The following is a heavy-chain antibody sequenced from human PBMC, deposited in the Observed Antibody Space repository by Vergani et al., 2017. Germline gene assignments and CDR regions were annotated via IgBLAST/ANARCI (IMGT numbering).Heavy chain of an antibody. CDR2: IYYNGLT. D-gene: IGHD3-16*01. CDR3: ARGGGTFDY. CDR1: GGSINNYY. V-gene: IGHV4-59*01. Sequence: QVRLQESGPGLVRPSETLSLTCSVSGGSINNYYWSWIRQPPGKSLEWIGYIYYNGLTNYNPSLKSRVTLSVDTSINLFSLNLNSVTAADTAIYFCARGGGTFDYWGLGTLVTVSS. J-gene: IGHJ4*02.